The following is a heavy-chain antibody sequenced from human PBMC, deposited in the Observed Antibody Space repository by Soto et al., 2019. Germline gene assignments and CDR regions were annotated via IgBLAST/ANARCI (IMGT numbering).Heavy chain of an antibody. Sequence: QLQLQESGPGLVKPSETLSLTCTVSGGSISSSSYYWAWIRQPPGKGLEWIGSIYYSGSTYYNPFLNSPDTTSVDMSKHEFSLKLRAVTAADTAVYYCARHRLTYSRCWFAAFDIWGQGKMVTVSS. J-gene: IGHJ3*02. CDR3: ARHRLTYSRCWFAAFDI. CDR1: GGSISSSSYY. CDR2: IYYSGST. V-gene: IGHV4-39*01. D-gene: IGHD6-19*01.